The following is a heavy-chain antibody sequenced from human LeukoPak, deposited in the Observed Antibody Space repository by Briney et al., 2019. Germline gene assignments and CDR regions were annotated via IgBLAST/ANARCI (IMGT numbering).Heavy chain of an antibody. Sequence: AGGSLRLSCAASGFTFISYAIHWVRQAPGKGLEWVAVISFHGTDTFYADSVKGRFTISRDNSKNTLYLQMSSLRGDDTAVYYCNVLLWFGELTADPWGRGTLVTVSS. CDR1: GFTFISYA. D-gene: IGHD3-10*01. V-gene: IGHV3-30*04. CDR3: NVLLWFGELTADP. J-gene: IGHJ5*02. CDR2: ISFHGTDT.